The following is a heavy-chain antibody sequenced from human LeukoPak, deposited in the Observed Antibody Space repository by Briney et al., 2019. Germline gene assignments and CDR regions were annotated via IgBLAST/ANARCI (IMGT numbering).Heavy chain of an antibody. CDR1: GFIFSSAW. D-gene: IGHD5-24*01. CDR3: ARDRDEKGWVPGDI. J-gene: IGHJ3*02. CDR2: VNTKSVGI. V-gene: IGHV3-21*06. Sequence: PGGSLRLSCEASGFIFSSAWMTWVRQAPGKGLEWVAYVNTKSVGIYYADSVRGRFTISRDNAMNSLFLQMSNLRVEDTAVYYCARDRDEKGWVPGDIWGQGTVVIVSS.